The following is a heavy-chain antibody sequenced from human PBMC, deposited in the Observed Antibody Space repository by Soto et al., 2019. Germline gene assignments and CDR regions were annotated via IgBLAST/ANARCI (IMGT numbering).Heavy chain of an antibody. D-gene: IGHD4-4*01. Sequence: QVQLVQSGAEVKKPGASVKVSCKASGYTFTSYGISWVRQAPGQGLECMGWISAYNGNTNYAQKLQGRVTMTTDTSTSTAYMELRSLRSDDTAVYYCASDRSNPGYYYYGMDVWGQGTTVTVSS. V-gene: IGHV1-18*01. CDR1: GYTFTSYG. CDR2: ISAYNGNT. J-gene: IGHJ6*02. CDR3: ASDRSNPGYYYYGMDV.